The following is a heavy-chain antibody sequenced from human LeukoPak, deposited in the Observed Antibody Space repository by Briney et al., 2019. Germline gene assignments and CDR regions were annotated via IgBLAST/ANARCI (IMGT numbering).Heavy chain of an antibody. CDR2: INHNGST. V-gene: IGHV4-34*01. Sequence: PSETLSLTCAVYGGSFSVYYWSWIRQPPGKGLEWIGEINHNGSTNYNPSLKSRVTISVDTSKNQFSLKLSSVTAADTAVYYCARHRSRLVRSSYSFDYWGQGTLVTVSS. CDR3: ARHRSRLVRSSYSFDY. J-gene: IGHJ4*02. CDR1: GGSFSVYY. D-gene: IGHD6-13*01.